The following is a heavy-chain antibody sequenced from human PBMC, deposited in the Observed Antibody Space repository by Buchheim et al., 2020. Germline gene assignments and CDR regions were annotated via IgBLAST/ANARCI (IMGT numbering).Heavy chain of an antibody. CDR2: ISYDGSDE. Sequence: QVQLVESGGGVVQPGRSLRLSCAASGFTFSSYGMHWVRQAPGKGLEWVAVISYDGSDEYYADSVKGRFTISRDNSKNTLYLQMNSLRAEDTAVYYCAKAGVRFLEWLYLDYWGQGTL. J-gene: IGHJ4*02. CDR1: GFTFSSYG. V-gene: IGHV3-30*18. D-gene: IGHD3-3*01. CDR3: AKAGVRFLEWLYLDY.